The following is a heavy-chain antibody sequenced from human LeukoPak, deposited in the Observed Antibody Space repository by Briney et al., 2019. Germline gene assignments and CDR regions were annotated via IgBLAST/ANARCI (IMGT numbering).Heavy chain of an antibody. CDR2: INPNSGGT. CDR1: GYTFTGYY. CDR3: ARDQGIAALDAFDI. Sequence: ASVKVSCKASGYTFTGYYMHWVRQAPGQGLEWMGRINPNSGGTNYAQKFQGRVTMTRDTYISTDYMELSRLRSDDTAVYYCARDQGIAALDAFDIWGQGTMVTVSS. J-gene: IGHJ3*02. V-gene: IGHV1-2*06. D-gene: IGHD6-13*01.